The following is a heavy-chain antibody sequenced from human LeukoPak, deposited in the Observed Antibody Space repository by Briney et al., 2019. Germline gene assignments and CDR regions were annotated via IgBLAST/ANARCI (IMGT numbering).Heavy chain of an antibody. V-gene: IGHV3-30*04. Sequence: PGGSLRLSCAASGFTFSSYAMHWVRQAPGKGLEWVAVISYDGSNKYYADSVKGRFTISRDNSKNTLYLQMNSLRAEDTAVYYCARDLNIMTGSDYWGQGTLVTVPS. J-gene: IGHJ4*02. CDR3: ARDLNIMTGSDY. CDR2: ISYDGSNK. CDR1: GFTFSSYA. D-gene: IGHD3-9*01.